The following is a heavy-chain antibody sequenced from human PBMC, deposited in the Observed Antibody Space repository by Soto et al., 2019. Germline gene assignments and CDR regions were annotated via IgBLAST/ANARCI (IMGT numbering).Heavy chain of an antibody. D-gene: IGHD2-2*01. V-gene: IGHV3-30*18. J-gene: IGHJ5*02. Sequence: PGGSLRLSCAASGFTFSSYGMHWVRQAPGKGLEWVAVISYDGSNKYYADSVKGRFTISRDNSKNTLYLQMNSLRAEDTAVYYCAKPVVSAAMGDWYDPWGQGTLVTVSS. CDR1: GFTFSSYG. CDR3: AKPVVSAAMGDWYDP. CDR2: ISYDGSNK.